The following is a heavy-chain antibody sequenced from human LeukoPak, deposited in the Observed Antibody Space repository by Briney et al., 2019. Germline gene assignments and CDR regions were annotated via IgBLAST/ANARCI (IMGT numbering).Heavy chain of an antibody. CDR1: GGTFSSYA. CDR2: IIPIFGTA. D-gene: IGHD2-21*02. Sequence: SVKVSCKASGGTFSSYAISWVRQAPGQGLEWMGGIIPIFGTANYAQKFQGRVTITADESTSTAYMELSSLRSEDTAVYYCASRPPVGDCGGDCYSGAPFDYWGQGTLVTVSS. V-gene: IGHV1-69*13. CDR3: ASRPPVGDCGGDCYSGAPFDY. J-gene: IGHJ4*02.